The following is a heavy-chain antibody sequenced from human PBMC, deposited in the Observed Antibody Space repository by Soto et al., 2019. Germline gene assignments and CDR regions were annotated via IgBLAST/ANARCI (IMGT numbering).Heavy chain of an antibody. Sequence: QVQLVQSGAEVKKPGASVKVSCKASGYTFTNFGISWGRQAPGQGLEWMGWISAYNGNINYSQKLQGRVTMTTDTSTSTAYMELRSLKSDDRAVYYCAREGSGWYLVYWGQGTLVTVSS. CDR3: AREGSGWYLVY. CDR1: GYTFTNFG. V-gene: IGHV1-18*01. D-gene: IGHD6-19*01. J-gene: IGHJ4*02. CDR2: ISAYNGNI.